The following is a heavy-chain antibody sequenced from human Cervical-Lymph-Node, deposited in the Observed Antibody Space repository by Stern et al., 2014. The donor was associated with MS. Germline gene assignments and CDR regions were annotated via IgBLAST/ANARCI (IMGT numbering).Heavy chain of an antibody. CDR2: IYPTGSV. CDR3: AREGEYCSGSRCYPFLDY. CDR1: GGSLRSYY. Sequence: QLQLQESGPGLVKPSETLSLTCTVSGGSLRSYYWNWIRQAPGKGLEWLGFIYPTGSVNHNPPLSSRVAMSVDTSKNQLSLTVSSVTAADTAVYYCAREGEYCSGSRCYPFLDYWGQGTLVTVSS. J-gene: IGHJ4*02. V-gene: IGHV4-59*01. D-gene: IGHD2-15*01.